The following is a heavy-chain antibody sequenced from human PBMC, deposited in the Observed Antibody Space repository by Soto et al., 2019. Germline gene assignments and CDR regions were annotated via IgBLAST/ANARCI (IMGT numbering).Heavy chain of an antibody. V-gene: IGHV3-7*03. CDR1: GFTFSSYW. CDR3: ARTGEGTYYYYYGMDV. D-gene: IGHD1-1*01. J-gene: IGHJ6*02. Sequence: VGSLRLSCAASGFTFSSYWMSWVRQAPGKGLEWVANIKQDGSEKYYVDSVKGRFTISRDNAKNSLYLQMNSLRAEDTAVYYCARTGEGTYYYYYGMDVWGQGTTVTVSS. CDR2: IKQDGSEK.